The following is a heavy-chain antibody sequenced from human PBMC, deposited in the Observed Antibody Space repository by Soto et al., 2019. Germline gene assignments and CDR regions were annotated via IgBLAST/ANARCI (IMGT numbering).Heavy chain of an antibody. CDR3: ARDVSSEYASILDV. V-gene: IGHV3-7*03. Sequence: LRLSCEGFRLTFSPYWMTWVRQAPGKGLEWVASIKEDGSVKNYADSVKGRFTVSRDNVKRAMFLQMTSVRVDDTAVYFCARDVSSEYASILDVWGRGARVTV. D-gene: IGHD3-3*01. CDR2: IKEDGSVK. J-gene: IGHJ4*02. CDR1: RLTFSPYW.